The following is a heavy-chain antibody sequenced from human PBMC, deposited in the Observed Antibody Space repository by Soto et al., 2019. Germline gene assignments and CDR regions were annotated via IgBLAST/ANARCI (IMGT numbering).Heavy chain of an antibody. CDR1: GFTFSSYS. CDR3: ARQKGNYDFWSGYPDAFDI. J-gene: IGHJ3*02. D-gene: IGHD3-3*01. Sequence: GGSLRLSCAASGFTFSSYSMNWVRQAPGKGLEGVSYISSSSSTKYYADSVKGRFTISRDNAKNSLYLQMKSLRAEDTAVYYCARQKGNYDFWSGYPDAFDIWGQGTMVTVSS. V-gene: IGHV3-48*01. CDR2: ISSSSSTK.